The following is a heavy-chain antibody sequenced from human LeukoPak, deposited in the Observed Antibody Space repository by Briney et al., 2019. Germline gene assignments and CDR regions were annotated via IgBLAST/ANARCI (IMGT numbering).Heavy chain of an antibody. D-gene: IGHD3-3*01. V-gene: IGHV3-30*18. CDR1: GFTFSSYG. J-gene: IGHJ4*02. CDR3: AKNYDFWSGSPNPIDY. CDR2: ISYDGGNK. Sequence: PGGSLRLSCAASGFTFSSYGMHWVRQAPGKGLEWVAVISYDGGNKYYADSVKGRFTISRDNSKNTLYLQMNSLRAEDTAVYYCAKNYDFWSGSPNPIDYWGQGTLVTVSS.